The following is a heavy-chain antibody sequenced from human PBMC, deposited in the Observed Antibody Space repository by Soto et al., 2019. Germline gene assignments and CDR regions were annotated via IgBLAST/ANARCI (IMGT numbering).Heavy chain of an antibody. CDR3: ARDATSPDC. V-gene: IGHV1-8*01. D-gene: IGHD2-15*01. CDR2: MNANSGDT. Sequence: QVQLVQSGAEVKKLGASVKVSCKASGYAFRSNDITWVRQVAGQGLEWMGWMNANSGDTGYAQKFQGRVSMTRNTSITTAYMELSGLTSEDTAVYYCARDATSPDCWGQGTLVTVSS. J-gene: IGHJ4*02. CDR1: GYAFRSND.